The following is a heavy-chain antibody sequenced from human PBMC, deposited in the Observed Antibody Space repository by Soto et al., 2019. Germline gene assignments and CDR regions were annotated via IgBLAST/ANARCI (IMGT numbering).Heavy chain of an antibody. D-gene: IGHD6-13*01. V-gene: IGHV5-51*01. CDR2: IYPGDSDT. CDR3: ARLAYSSSWYVGWFVP. J-gene: IGHJ5*02. CDR1: GYSFTSCW. Sequence: GESLKISCKGSGYSFTSCWIGWVRQMPGKGLEWMGIIYPGDSDTRYSPSFQGQVTISADKSISTAYLQWSSLKASDTAMYYCARLAYSSSWYVGWFVPRGQGTLVTVSS.